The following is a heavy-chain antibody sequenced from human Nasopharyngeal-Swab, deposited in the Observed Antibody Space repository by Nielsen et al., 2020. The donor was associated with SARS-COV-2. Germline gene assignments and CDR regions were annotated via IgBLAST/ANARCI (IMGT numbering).Heavy chain of an antibody. J-gene: IGHJ4*02. CDR3: ARHGGWEVTYYFDH. CDR2: IYYSGNT. CDR1: GELVSSGSFY. D-gene: IGHD2-15*01. V-gene: IGHV4-39*01. Sequence: SETLSLTCSVSGELVSSGSFYWSWIRQSPGKGLEWIGSIYYSGNTYYNPSLEGRVTVSVDTSKNQFSLNLRSVTAADTAVYYCARHGGWEVTYYFDHWGQGTLVTVSS.